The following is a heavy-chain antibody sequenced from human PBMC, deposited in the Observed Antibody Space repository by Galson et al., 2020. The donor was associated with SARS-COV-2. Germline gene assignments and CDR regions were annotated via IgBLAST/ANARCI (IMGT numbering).Heavy chain of an antibody. D-gene: IGHD3-22*01. CDR2: IYWNDDK. J-gene: IGHJ3*02. CDR3: AHSFDYDSGGNHDGFDI. CDR1: GFSLSTSGVG. Sequence: NKSGPTLVKPTQTLTVTCTFSGFSLSTSGVGVGWIRQPPGKALEWLALIYWNDDKIYSPSLRNRLSITKDTSKNQMVLTMTNMDPVDTATYYCAHSFDYDSGGNHDGFDIWGQGTMITVSS. V-gene: IGHV2-5*01.